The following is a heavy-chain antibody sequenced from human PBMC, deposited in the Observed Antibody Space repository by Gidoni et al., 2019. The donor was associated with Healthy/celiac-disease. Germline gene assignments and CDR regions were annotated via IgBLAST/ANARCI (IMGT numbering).Heavy chain of an antibody. CDR2: ISGSGGST. Sequence: EVQLVESGGGLVQPGGSLRLSCAASGFTFSSYAMSWVRQAPGKGLEWVSAISGSGGSTYYADSVKGRFTISRDNSKNTLYLQMNSLRAEDTAVYYCAREGYNWNDEDTYYYYGMDVWGQGTTVTVSS. V-gene: IGHV3-23*04. CDR3: AREGYNWNDEDTYYYYGMDV. CDR1: GFTFSSYA. D-gene: IGHD1-20*01. J-gene: IGHJ6*02.